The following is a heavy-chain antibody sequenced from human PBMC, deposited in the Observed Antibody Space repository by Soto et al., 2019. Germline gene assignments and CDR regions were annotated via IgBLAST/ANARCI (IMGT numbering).Heavy chain of an antibody. CDR1: GYSFTSYW. J-gene: IGHJ4*02. D-gene: IGHD5-18*01. CDR2: IFGGDSDT. CDR3: ASKEYRYVSNGYFY. V-gene: IGHV5-51*01. Sequence: PGESLKISCKASGYSFTSYWIGWVRQMPGKGLEWMGSIFGGDSDTRYSPSFQGQVTISVDRSISIAYLQWSSLKASDTAIYYCASKEYRYVSNGYFYWGQGTPVTVSS.